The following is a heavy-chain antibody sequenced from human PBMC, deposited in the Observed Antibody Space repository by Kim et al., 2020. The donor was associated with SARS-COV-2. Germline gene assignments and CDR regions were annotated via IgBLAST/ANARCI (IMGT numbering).Heavy chain of an antibody. V-gene: IGHV3-30*07. D-gene: IGHD3-22*01. Sequence: ESVKGRFTISRDNSKNTLYLQMNSRRAEDTAVYYCARDGYYYDSSGYPDYWGQGTLVTVSS. CDR3: ARDGYYYDSSGYPDY. J-gene: IGHJ4*02.